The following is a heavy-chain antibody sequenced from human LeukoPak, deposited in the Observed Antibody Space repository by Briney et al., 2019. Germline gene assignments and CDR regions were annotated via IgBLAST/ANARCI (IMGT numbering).Heavy chain of an antibody. CDR2: INHSGST. CDR3: ASSLVAAAESFDY. J-gene: IGHJ4*02. V-gene: IGHV4-34*01. Sequence: MSSETMSLTCAVYGGSFSGYYWSWIRQPPGKGLEWIGEINHSGSTNYNPSLKSRVTISVDTPKNQFSLKLSSVTAADTAVYYCASSLVAAAESFDYWGQGTLVTVSS. CDR1: GGSFSGYY. D-gene: IGHD6-13*01.